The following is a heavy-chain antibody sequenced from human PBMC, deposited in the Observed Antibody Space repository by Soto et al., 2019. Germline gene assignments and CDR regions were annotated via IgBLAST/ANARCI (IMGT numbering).Heavy chain of an antibody. J-gene: IGHJ3*01. D-gene: IGHD2-21*01. CDR1: GYTFTRYG. V-gene: IGHV1-18*01. CDR2: ISAFNGNT. Sequence: QVQLVQSGAEVKKPGASVKVPCKASGYTFTRYGIRWVRQAPGQGLEWKGWISAFNGNTIYTQKLQGRVTRTTDTYTSTDYMELRSPRSDDTAVPCCASYDGIDYCGGECYRGVYAFDLWGQGTIVAVPS. CDR3: ASYDGIDYCGGECYRGVYAFDL.